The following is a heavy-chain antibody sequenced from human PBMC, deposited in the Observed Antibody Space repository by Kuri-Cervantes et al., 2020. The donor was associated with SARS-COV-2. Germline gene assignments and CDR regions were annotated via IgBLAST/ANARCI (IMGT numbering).Heavy chain of an antibody. CDR1: GFTFDDYA. CDR3: ARVYNWEYFYYLGV. V-gene: IGHV3-43D*03. J-gene: IGHJ6*03. Sequence: GGSLRLSCAASGFTFDDYAMHWVRQVPGKGLEWVSLISWDGGRTYYADSVKGRFTISRDNARDSVSLQMDSLRAEDTAIYYCARVYNWEYFYYLGVWGIGTTVTVSS. CDR2: ISWDGGRT. D-gene: IGHD1-20*01.